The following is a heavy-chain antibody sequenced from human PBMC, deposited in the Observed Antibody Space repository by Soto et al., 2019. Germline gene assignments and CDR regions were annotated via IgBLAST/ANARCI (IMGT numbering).Heavy chain of an antibody. V-gene: IGHV1-69*02. CDR3: ARSNRTYRAYYYSSGMDA. J-gene: IGHJ6*02. CDR2: IIPILGIT. Sequence: QVQLVQSGAEVKKPGSSVNVACKASGGTFSSSSISWMRQAPGQGLEWMGRIIPILGITYHAQKFQGRVTIPADKPTATASMDLSSLRSEDTAVYYWARSNRTYRAYYYSSGMDAWGQGITVTVSS. D-gene: IGHD4-4*01. CDR1: GGTFSSSS.